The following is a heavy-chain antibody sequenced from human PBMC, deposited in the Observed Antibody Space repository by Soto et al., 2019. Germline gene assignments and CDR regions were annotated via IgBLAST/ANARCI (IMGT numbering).Heavy chain of an antibody. CDR1: GFTFSSYS. D-gene: IGHD7-27*01. Sequence: EVQLVESGGGLVKPGGSLRLSCAASGFTFSSYSMNWVRQAPGKGLEWVSSISSSSSYIYYADSVKGRFTISRDNAKNSLYLQMNSLRAEDTAVYYCEGTSLGSYGMDVWGQGTTVTVSS. V-gene: IGHV3-21*01. J-gene: IGHJ6*02. CDR2: ISSSSSYI. CDR3: EGTSLGSYGMDV.